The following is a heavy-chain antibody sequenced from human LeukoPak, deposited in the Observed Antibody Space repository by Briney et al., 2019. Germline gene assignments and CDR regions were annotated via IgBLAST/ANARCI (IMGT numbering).Heavy chain of an antibody. J-gene: IGHJ6*03. CDR3: ARERAARPGYYYMDV. Sequence: SETLSLTCTVSGVSISSSSYYWGWIRQPPGKGLEWIGSIYYSGSTYYNPSLKSRVTISVDTSKNQFSLKLSSVTAADTAVYYCARERAARPGYYYMDVWGKGTTVTVSS. CDR2: IYYSGST. V-gene: IGHV4-39*07. CDR1: GVSISSSSYY. D-gene: IGHD6-6*01.